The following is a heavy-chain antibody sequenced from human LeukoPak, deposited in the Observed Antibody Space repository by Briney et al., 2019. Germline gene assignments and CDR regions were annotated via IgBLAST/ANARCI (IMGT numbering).Heavy chain of an antibody. D-gene: IGHD1-1*01. J-gene: IGHJ3*02. CDR1: GGSFSGYY. CDR3: ARGPGPLQQERLEAFDI. Sequence: SETLSLTCAVYGGSFSGYYWSWIRQPPGKGLEWIGEINHSGSTNYNPSLKSRVTISVDTSKNQFSLKLSSVTAADTAVYYCARGPGPLQQERLEAFDIWGLGTVATVSS. V-gene: IGHV4-34*01. CDR2: INHSGST.